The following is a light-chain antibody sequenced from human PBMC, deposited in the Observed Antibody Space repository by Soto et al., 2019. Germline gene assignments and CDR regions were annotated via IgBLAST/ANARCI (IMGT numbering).Light chain of an antibody. V-gene: IGKV4-1*01. CDR2: WAS. J-gene: IGKJ4*01. Sequence: DIVMTQSPDSLAVSPGERATINCKSSQSLVHSSNNKNYLIWYQQKPGQPPKLPIYWASTRESGVPERFSGSGSGTDFTLTISSLQTEDAAVYFCQQYYSSPVTFGGGTKVEIK. CDR3: QQYYSSPVT. CDR1: QSLVHSSNNKNY.